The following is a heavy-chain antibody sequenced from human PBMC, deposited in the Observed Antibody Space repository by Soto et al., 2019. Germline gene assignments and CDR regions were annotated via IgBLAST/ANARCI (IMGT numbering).Heavy chain of an antibody. CDR1: GDSINNSHW. V-gene: IGHV4-4*02. CDR2: TYHSGTT. Sequence: QVQLQESGPGLVQPSGTLSLTCAVSGDSINNSHWWSWVRQTPGKGLEWIGETYHSGTTNYNPSLKNRVTISIYKSKNQFSLKMNSVTAAETAVYYCAREVNSSPARGPNWFDPWGQGTLVTVSS. D-gene: IGHD6-13*01. CDR3: AREVNSSPARGPNWFDP. J-gene: IGHJ5*02.